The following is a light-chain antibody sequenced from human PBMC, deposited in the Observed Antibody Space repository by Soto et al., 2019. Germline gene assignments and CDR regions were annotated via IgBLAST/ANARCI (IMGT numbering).Light chain of an antibody. CDR3: HQYGNSPLT. V-gene: IGKV3-20*01. CDR2: GAS. Sequence: ETVLTQSPGTLSLSPGDRATLSCRASQNVYSNFVGWYQQRPGQAPRLLIYGASTRATDIPDRFSGSASGTDFTLTISRLEPDDVAVYFCHQYGNSPLTFGPGTKLDF. J-gene: IGKJ3*01. CDR1: QNVYSNF.